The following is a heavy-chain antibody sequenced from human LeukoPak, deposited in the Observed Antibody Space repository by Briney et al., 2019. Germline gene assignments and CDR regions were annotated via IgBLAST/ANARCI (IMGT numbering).Heavy chain of an antibody. V-gene: IGHV3-23*01. CDR2: ISGSGGST. CDR3: AKDGGLWVSAHWGDS. CDR1: GFTFSSYA. D-gene: IGHD7-27*01. Sequence: QPGGSLRLSCAASGFTFSSYAMSWVRQAPGKGLEWVSAISGSGGSTYYADSVKGRFTISRDNSKNTLFLQVNSLRAEDTAVYYCAKDGGLWVSAHWGDSWGRGTLVTVSS. J-gene: IGHJ4*02.